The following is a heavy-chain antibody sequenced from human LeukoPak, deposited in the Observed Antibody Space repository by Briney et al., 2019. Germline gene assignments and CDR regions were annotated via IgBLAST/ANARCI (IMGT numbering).Heavy chain of an antibody. D-gene: IGHD4-17*01. Sequence: GRSLRLSCAASGFTFSSYGMHWVRQAPGKGLGWVAVISYDGSNKYYADSVKGRFTISRDNSKNTLYLQMNSLRAEDTAVYYCAKDGGDYAHYYYYMDVWGKGTTVTVSS. CDR2: ISYDGSNK. CDR3: AKDGGDYAHYYYYMDV. J-gene: IGHJ6*03. V-gene: IGHV3-30*18. CDR1: GFTFSSYG.